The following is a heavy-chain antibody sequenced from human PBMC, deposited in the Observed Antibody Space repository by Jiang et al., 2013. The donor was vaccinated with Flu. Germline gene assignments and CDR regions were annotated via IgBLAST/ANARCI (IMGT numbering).Heavy chain of an antibody. J-gene: IGHJ3*02. CDR2: ISAYNGNT. V-gene: IGHV1-18*01. Sequence: GQGLEWMGWISAYNGNTNYAQKLQGRVTMTTDTSTSTAYMELRSLRSDDTAVYYCARDQGYYDSSGYYPDAFDIWDQGTMVTVSS. CDR3: ARDQGYYDSSGYYPDAFDI. D-gene: IGHD3-22*01.